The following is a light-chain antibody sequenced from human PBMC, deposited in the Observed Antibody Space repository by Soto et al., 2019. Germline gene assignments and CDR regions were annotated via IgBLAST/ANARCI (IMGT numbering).Light chain of an antibody. V-gene: IGKV1-9*01. CDR3: QQAKTFPPT. Sequence: DIQLTQSPSLLSASVGDRVTITCRASQAISTYLAWYQQTSGKAPKLLISAASTLQRGVPSRFRGSGSGTDFTLTISSVQPEDFATYYCQQAKTFPPTFGRGTRLEIK. CDR2: AAS. J-gene: IGKJ5*01. CDR1: QAISTY.